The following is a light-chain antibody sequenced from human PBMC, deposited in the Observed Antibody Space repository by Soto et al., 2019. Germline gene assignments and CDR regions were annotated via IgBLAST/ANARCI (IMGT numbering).Light chain of an antibody. CDR2: AAS. CDR3: QQYHTDWT. CDR1: ESIDNW. J-gene: IGKJ1*01. Sequence: IQVTQSHSTLSASVGDAFTITCRAIESIDNWLAWYQQKPGKAPKLLIFAASTLVRGVPSKFSGRGSGTEFTLTISSLQADDFATYYCQQYHTDWTFGQGTKVDIK. V-gene: IGKV1-5*01.